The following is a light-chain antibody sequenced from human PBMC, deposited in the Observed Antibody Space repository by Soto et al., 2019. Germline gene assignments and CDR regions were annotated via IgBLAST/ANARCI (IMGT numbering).Light chain of an antibody. CDR1: QSVNKW. J-gene: IGKJ1*01. CDR2: DAT. V-gene: IGKV1-5*01. CDR3: QHYDSYSPPWT. Sequence: DVQMTQSPSTLSASVGDSVTITCRASQSVNKWLAWYQQKPGRAPKLLISDATTLDSGVPSRFRGSGSGTEFPPSIAGLQPDDLGTYYCQHYDSYSPPWTFGQGTRVDIK.